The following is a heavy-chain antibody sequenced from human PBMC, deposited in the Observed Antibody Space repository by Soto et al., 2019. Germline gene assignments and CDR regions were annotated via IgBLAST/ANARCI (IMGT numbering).Heavy chain of an antibody. CDR3: ARHKTTAYAQAFDI. D-gene: IGHD2-8*01. J-gene: IGHJ3*02. Sequence: SETLSLTCTVSAGSVSSSSYYWGWIRQPPGKGLEWIGSIYNSGSTYYNPSLKSRVTISVDTSESQFSLKLSSVTAADTAVYYCARHKTTAYAQAFDIWGQGTMVTVSS. CDR1: AGSVSSSSYY. CDR2: IYNSGST. V-gene: IGHV4-39*01.